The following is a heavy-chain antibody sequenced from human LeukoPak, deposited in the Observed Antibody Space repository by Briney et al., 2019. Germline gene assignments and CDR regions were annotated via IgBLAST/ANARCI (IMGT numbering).Heavy chain of an antibody. V-gene: IGHV4-4*07. Sequence: SETLSLTCTVSSGSINSYYWGWVRQPAGRGLEWIGRIYTTGKTDYNPSLKSRLTMPVDTSKRQFSLNLRSVTAADTAIYYCARHGYTASHYFLDFWSQGTLVTVSS. J-gene: IGHJ4*02. D-gene: IGHD3-16*01. CDR2: IYTTGKT. CDR1: SGSINSYY. CDR3: ARHGYTASHYFLDF.